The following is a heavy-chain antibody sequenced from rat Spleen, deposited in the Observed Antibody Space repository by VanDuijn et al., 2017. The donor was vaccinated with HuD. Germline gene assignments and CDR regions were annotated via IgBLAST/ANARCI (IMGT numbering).Heavy chain of an antibody. V-gene: IGHV5-7*01. CDR2: ITYDGSST. J-gene: IGHJ2*01. CDR3: TRGFTVAVF. D-gene: IGHD1-2*01. Sequence: EVQLVESGGGLVQPGRSLKLSCAASGFTLSDYYMAWVRQAPTKGLEWVATITYDGSSTYYRDSVKGRFTISRDSAKSTLYLQMDSLRSEDTATYYCTRGFTVAVFWGQGVMVTVSA. CDR1: GFTLSDYY.